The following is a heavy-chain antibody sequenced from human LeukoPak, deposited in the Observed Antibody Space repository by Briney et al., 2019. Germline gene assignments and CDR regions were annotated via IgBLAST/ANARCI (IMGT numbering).Heavy chain of an antibody. J-gene: IGHJ6*03. CDR1: GGSITSGGYS. D-gene: IGHD3-10*01. V-gene: IGHV4-30-4*07. CDR3: ARVFDSGSQAYFYYMDV. CDR2: MHDSGST. Sequence: SETLSLTCAVSGGSITSGGYSWSWIRQTPGKGLEWIAYMHDSGSTYYNPSLKGRIIISLDTSKNQVSLKLRSVTAADTAVYYCARVFDSGSQAYFYYMDVWGKGTTVTISS.